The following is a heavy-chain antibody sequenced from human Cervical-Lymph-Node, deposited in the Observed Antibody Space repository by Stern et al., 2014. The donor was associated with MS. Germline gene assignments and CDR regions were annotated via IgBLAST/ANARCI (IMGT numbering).Heavy chain of an antibody. CDR1: GGTFSSYA. Sequence: MQLVESGAEVKKPGSSVKVSCKASGGTFSSYAISWGRQAPGKGLEGMGGIIPIFGTANYAQKFQGRVTITADESTSTAYMELSSLRSEDTAVYYCARDLGYDYGAPWGQGTLVTVSS. V-gene: IGHV1-69*01. CDR2: IIPIFGTA. J-gene: IGHJ5*02. D-gene: IGHD4-17*01. CDR3: ARDLGYDYGAP.